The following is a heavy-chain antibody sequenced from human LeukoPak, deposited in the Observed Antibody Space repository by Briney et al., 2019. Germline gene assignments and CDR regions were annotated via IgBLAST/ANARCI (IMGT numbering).Heavy chain of an antibody. CDR1: GGTFSNYA. CDR3: ATPDYGGGGHHRQFAY. V-gene: IGHV1-69*13. Sequence: SVKVSCKASGGTFSNYAITWVRQIPGQGLELIGTVIPILLTPRYAPKFQDRVTITADEATTTVYLDLNSLTSEDTAVYYCATPDYGGGGHHRQFAYWGQGTLITVSS. J-gene: IGHJ4*02. D-gene: IGHD4-17*01. CDR2: VIPILLTP.